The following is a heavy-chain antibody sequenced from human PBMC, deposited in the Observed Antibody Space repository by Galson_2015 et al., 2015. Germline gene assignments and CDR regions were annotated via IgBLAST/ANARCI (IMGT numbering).Heavy chain of an antibody. CDR2: ISGDGGST. J-gene: IGHJ4*02. V-gene: IGHV3-43*02. D-gene: IGHD3-3*01. Sequence: SLRLSCAASGFTFDDYAMHWVRQTPGKGLEWVSLISGDGGSTYYADSVKGRFTISRDNSKNSLYLQMHSLRTEDTALYYCAKGRGITIFGGMDVWGQGTLVTVSS. CDR1: GFTFDDYA. CDR3: AKGRGITIFGGMDV.